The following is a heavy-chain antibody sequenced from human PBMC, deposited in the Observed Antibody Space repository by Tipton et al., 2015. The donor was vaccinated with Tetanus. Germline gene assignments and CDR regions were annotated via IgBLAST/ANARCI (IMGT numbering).Heavy chain of an antibody. Sequence: TLSLTCAVYGGSFSAYYWSWIRQSPGKGLEWIGEINHSGSTTYSPSFKSRVTISVDTPKNQFSLKLTSLTVADTAVYYCAKDYEWRRFYTYDSSSSGRGGHFDHWGQGIQVTVSS. V-gene: IGHV4-34*01. CDR3: AKDYEWRRFYTYDSSSSGRGGHFDH. CDR2: INHSGST. J-gene: IGHJ4*02. CDR1: GGSFSAYY. D-gene: IGHD3-22*01.